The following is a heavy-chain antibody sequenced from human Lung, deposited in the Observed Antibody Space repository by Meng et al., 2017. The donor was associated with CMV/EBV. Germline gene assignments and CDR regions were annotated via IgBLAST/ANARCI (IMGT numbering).Heavy chain of an antibody. V-gene: IGHV3-23*05. CDR2: ISTSSTSA. J-gene: IGHJ1*01. Sequence: LTXXVSKFIFSKYAMNWVRQAPGKGLEWVSLISTSSTSAYYADSVKGRFTISRDDSKSTLYLQMNSLRVEDTAVYYCIKDFDSTGWYDEDFWGQGTXVTVSS. CDR1: KFIFSKYA. CDR3: IKDFDSTGWYDEDF. D-gene: IGHD6-19*01.